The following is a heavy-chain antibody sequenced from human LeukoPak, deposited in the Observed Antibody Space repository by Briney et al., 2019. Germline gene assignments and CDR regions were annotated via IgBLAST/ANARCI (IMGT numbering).Heavy chain of an antibody. J-gene: IGHJ4*02. D-gene: IGHD5-18*01. Sequence: SETLSLTCAVYGGSFSGYYWSWIRQPPGKGLEWIGEINHSGSTNYNPSLKSRVTISVDTSKNQFSLKLSSVTAADTAVYYCARLQLWSARGFDYWGQGTLVTVSS. CDR1: GGSFSGYY. V-gene: IGHV4-34*01. CDR3: ARLQLWSARGFDY. CDR2: INHSGST.